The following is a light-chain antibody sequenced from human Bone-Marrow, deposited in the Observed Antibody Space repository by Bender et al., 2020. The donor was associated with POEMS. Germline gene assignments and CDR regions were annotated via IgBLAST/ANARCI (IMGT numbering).Light chain of an antibody. CDR2: KET. Sequence: SYELTQPTSVSVSPGQTARITCSGEILSKHYSYWYQQKPGQAPVMVIYKETERPSGIPDRFSGSRSGTTITLTISGDQAEDEADYYCQSVDISGTWVFGGGTQLTVL. J-gene: IGLJ3*02. V-gene: IGLV3-25*03. CDR3: QSVDISGTWV. CDR1: ILSKHY.